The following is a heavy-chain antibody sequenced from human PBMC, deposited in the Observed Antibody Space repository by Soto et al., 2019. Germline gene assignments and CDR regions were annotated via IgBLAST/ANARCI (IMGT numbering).Heavy chain of an antibody. J-gene: IGHJ6*02. D-gene: IGHD1-26*01. Sequence: SVKVSCKASGGTFSSYAISWVRQASGQGLEWMGGIIPIFGTANYAQKFQGRVTMTRDTSTSTVYMELSSLRSEDTAVYYCARDMGGPHYYYYGMDVWGQGTTVTVSS. CDR2: IIPIFGTA. CDR3: ARDMGGPHYYYYGMDV. CDR1: GGTFSSYA. V-gene: IGHV1-69*05.